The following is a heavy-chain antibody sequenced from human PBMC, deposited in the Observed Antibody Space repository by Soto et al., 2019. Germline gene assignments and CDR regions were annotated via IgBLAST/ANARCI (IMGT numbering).Heavy chain of an antibody. V-gene: IGHV3-21*01. CDR3: ARDLIVVVPATISYYYYYGMDV. CDR1: GDSISDGGYS. Sequence: ETLSLTCAVSGDSISDGGYSWNWVRQAPGKGLEWVSSISSSSSYIYYADSVKGRFTISRDNAKNSLYLQMNSLRAEDTAVYYCARDLIVVVPATISYYYYYGMDVWGQGTTVTVSS. J-gene: IGHJ6*02. D-gene: IGHD2-2*01. CDR2: ISSSSSYI.